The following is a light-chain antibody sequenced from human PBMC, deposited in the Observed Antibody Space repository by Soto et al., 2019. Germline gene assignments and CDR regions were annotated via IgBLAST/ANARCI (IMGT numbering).Light chain of an antibody. J-gene: IGLJ1*01. Sequence: QSALTQPASVSGSPGQSITISCTGTSSDVGGYNYVSWYQQHPGKAPKLMIYDVSNRPSGVSNHFSGSKSGNTASLTISGLQAEDEADYYCSSYTSSSTSFGTGTKVTV. CDR3: SSYTSSSTS. V-gene: IGLV2-14*01. CDR1: SSDVGGYNY. CDR2: DVS.